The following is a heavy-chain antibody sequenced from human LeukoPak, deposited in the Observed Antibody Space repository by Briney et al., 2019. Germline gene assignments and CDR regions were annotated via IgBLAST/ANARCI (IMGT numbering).Heavy chain of an antibody. V-gene: IGHV1-69*13. D-gene: IGHD6-6*01. Sequence: ASVKVSCKASGGTFSSYAISWVRQAPGQGLEWMGGIIPIFGTANYAQKFQGRVTITADESTSTAYMVLSSLRSEDTAVYYCASGHSSSSDNWGQGTLVTVSS. J-gene: IGHJ4*02. CDR2: IIPIFGTA. CDR3: ASGHSSSSDN. CDR1: GGTFSSYA.